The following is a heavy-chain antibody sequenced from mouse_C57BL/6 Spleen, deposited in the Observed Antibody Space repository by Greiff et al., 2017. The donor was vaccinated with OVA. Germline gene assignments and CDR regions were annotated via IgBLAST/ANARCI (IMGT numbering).Heavy chain of an antibody. Sequence: EVQLVESEGGLVQPGSSMKLSCTASGFTFSDYYMAWVRQVPEKGLEWVANINYDGSSTYYLDSLKSRFIISRDNAKNILYLQRSSLKSEDTATYYCARGGYGSSWYFDVWGTGTTVTVSS. D-gene: IGHD1-1*01. J-gene: IGHJ1*03. CDR3: ARGGYGSSWYFDV. CDR2: INYDGSST. V-gene: IGHV5-16*01. CDR1: GFTFSDYY.